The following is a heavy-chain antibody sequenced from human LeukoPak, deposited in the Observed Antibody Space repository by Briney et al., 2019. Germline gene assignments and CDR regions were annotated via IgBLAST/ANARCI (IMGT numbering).Heavy chain of an antibody. CDR1: GFSFSSYN. D-gene: IGHD1-26*01. CDR3: ARDPYSGTYGDTYYYYMDV. V-gene: IGHV3-21*01. Sequence: PGGSLRLSCAASGFSFSSYNMNWVRQAPGKGLEWVSSITSSSTYTFYADSVKGRFTISRDNARNSLYLQMNSLRAEDTAVYYCARDPYSGTYGDTYYYYMDVWGKGTTVTISS. J-gene: IGHJ6*03. CDR2: ITSSSTYT.